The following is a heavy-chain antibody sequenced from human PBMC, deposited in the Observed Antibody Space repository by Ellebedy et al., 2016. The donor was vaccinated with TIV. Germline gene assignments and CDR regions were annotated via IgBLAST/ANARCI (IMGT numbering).Heavy chain of an antibody. D-gene: IGHD6-19*01. CDR3: MGAHQNVAVAGPAY. V-gene: IGHV3-30*04. J-gene: IGHJ4*02. Sequence: PGGSLRLSCAASGFTFRTYSMPWVRQAPGQGLEWVAVISYDGRDKFYADSVRGRFTISRDNSKNTLSLQMNILRPEDTAVYHCMGAHQNVAVAGPAYWGQGTLVTVSP. CDR1: GFTFRTYS. CDR2: ISYDGRDK.